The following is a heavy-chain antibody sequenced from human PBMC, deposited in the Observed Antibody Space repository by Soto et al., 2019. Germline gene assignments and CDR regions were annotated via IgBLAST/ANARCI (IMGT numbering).Heavy chain of an antibody. D-gene: IGHD6-19*01. CDR2: IKQDGSEK. CDR3: ARQVSGWYSYYYYGMDG. Sequence: GGSLRLSCAASGFTFSSYWMSWVRQAPGKGLEWVANIKQDGSEKYYVDSVRGRFTISRDNAKNSLYLQMNSLRAEDTAVYYCARQVSGWYSYYYYGMDGWGQGTTVTVSS. J-gene: IGHJ6*02. V-gene: IGHV3-7*01. CDR1: GFTFSSYW.